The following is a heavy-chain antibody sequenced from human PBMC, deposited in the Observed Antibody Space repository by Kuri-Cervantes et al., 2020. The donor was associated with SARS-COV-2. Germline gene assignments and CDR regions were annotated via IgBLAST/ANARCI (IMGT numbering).Heavy chain of an antibody. D-gene: IGHD6-13*01. CDR1: GDSLSRGGHY. CDR2: IYYSGRT. V-gene: IGHV4-31*03. CDR3: ARSFGTAAGQLDY. Sequence: LRLSCSVSGDSLSRGGHYWTWIRQHPGKGLEWIGYIYYSGRTYYNPSLQSRLTISLDTSQNQFSLKLSPVTAGDTAVYYCARSFGTAAGQLDYWGQGTLVTVSS. J-gene: IGHJ4*02.